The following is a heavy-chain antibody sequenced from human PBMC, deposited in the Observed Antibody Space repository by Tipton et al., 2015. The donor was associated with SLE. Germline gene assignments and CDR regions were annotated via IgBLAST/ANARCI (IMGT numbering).Heavy chain of an antibody. CDR1: GGSFTDYY. CDR2: ISHGGST. J-gene: IGHJ4*02. V-gene: IGHV4-34*01. Sequence: GLVKPSETLSLTCAVYGGSFTDYYWTWIRQPPGEGLEWIGEISHGGSTNYNPSLKSRVTISVDTSRNQFSLKLSSVTAADTAVYYCGGGDWTRWGHWGQGTLVTVSS. D-gene: IGHD3/OR15-3a*01. CDR3: GGGDWTRWGH.